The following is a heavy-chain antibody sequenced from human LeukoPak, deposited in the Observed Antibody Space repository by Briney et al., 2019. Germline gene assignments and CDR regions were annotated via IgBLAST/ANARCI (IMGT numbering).Heavy chain of an antibody. CDR1: GFTFSSDS. J-gene: IGHJ6*04. V-gene: IGHV3-21*01. CDR2: ISSSSSYI. D-gene: IGHD6-13*01. Sequence: GRSLRLSCAASGFTFSSDSMNWVRQAPGKGLEWVSSISSSSSYIYYADSVKGRFTISRDNAKNSLYLQMNSLRAEDTAVYYCARGVIAAAAYYYGMDVWDKGTTVTVSS. CDR3: ARGVIAAAAYYYGMDV.